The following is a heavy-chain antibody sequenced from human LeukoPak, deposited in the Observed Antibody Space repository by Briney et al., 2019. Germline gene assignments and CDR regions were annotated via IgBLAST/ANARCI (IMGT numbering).Heavy chain of an antibody. V-gene: IGHV1-18*01. CDR1: GYTFTSYG. Sequence: ASVKVSCKASGYTFTSYGISWARQAPGQGLEWMGWTSAYNGNTNYAQMLQGRVTMTTDTSTSTAYMELWSLRSDDTAVYYCAREESVGDTCLDYWGQGTLVTVSS. CDR3: AREESVGDTCLDY. J-gene: IGHJ4*02. CDR2: TSAYNGNT. D-gene: IGHD1-26*01.